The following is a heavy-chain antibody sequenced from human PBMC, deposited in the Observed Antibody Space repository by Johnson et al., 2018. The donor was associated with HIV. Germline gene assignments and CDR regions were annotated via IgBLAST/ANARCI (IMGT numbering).Heavy chain of an antibody. J-gene: IGHJ3*02. Sequence: EVQLVESGGGVVRPGGSLRLSCAASGFTFSNAWMSWVRQAPGKGLEWVGRIKSKTDGGTTDYAAPVTGRFTISRDDSKNTLYLQMNSLKTEDTAVYYCTTDLGYYDSSGDAFDIWGQGTMVTVSS. V-gene: IGHV3-15*01. CDR1: GFTFSNAW. CDR2: IKSKTDGGTT. CDR3: TTDLGYYDSSGDAFDI. D-gene: IGHD3-22*01.